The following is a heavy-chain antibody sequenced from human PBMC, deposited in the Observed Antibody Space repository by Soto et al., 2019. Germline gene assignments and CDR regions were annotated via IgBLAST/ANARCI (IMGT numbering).Heavy chain of an antibody. V-gene: IGHV1-46*03. CDR1: GYIFTSYY. Sequence: QAQVVQSGAEARAPGASVKVSCKASGYIFTSYYIHWVRQAPGQGLEYLGVAYPHAATTYVAQKXXGXLTVTMDRSTSTVDMELTSLTPEDTAVYDCARGRDRAYWFDPWGQGTLVTVSS. J-gene: IGHJ5*02. CDR2: AYPHAATT. CDR3: ARGRDRAYWFDP.